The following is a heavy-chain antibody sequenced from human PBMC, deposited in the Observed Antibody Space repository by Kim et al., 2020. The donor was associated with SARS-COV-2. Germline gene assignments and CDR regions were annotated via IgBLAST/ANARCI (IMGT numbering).Heavy chain of an antibody. J-gene: IGHJ4*01. D-gene: IGHD3-22*01. CDR2: INPSGGSR. CDR1: GYTFTSYH. Sequence: ASVKVSCKASGYTFTSYHIHWVRQAPGQGLEWMGVINPSGGSRSHAQKFQGRVTVTRDTSTSTVYMELSSLRSEDTAVYYCARGGLGDTSGSFYFDYWG. V-gene: IGHV1-46*01. CDR3: ARGGLGDTSGSFYFDY.